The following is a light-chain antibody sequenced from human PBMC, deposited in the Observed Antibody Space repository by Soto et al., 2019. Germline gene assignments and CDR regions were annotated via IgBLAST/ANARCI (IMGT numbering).Light chain of an antibody. Sequence: DIVMTQTPLSSRVTLGQPASITCTSSESLVHSDGNTYLCWLHQRPGQPPRLLIHKISNRFPGVPDRFSGSGAGTEFTLRISRIEPEDAGTFFCLQVTHFPWAFGQGTKV. J-gene: IGKJ1*01. CDR3: LQVTHFPWA. V-gene: IGKV2-24*01. CDR1: ESLVHSDGNTY. CDR2: KIS.